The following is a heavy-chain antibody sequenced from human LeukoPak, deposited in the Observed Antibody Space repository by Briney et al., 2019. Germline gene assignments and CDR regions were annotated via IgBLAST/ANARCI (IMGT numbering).Heavy chain of an antibody. V-gene: IGHV4-59*01. CDR3: ARVMGGGYCTNGVCYEDY. CDR1: GGSISSYY. CDR2: IYYSGST. Sequence: SETLSLTCTVSGGSISSYYWSWIRQPPGKGLEWIGYIYYSGSTNYNPSLKSRVTISVDTSKNQFSLKLSSVTAADTAVYYCARVMGGGYCTNGVCYEDYWGQGTLVTVSS. D-gene: IGHD2-8*01. J-gene: IGHJ4*02.